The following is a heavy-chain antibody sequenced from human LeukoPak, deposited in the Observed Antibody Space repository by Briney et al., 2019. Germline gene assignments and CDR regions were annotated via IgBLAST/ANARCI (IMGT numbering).Heavy chain of an antibody. Sequence: GGSLRLSCAASGFTFSSYSMNWVRQAPGKGLEWVSSISSSSSYIYYADSVKGRFTISRDNTKNSLYLQMNSLRAEDTAVYYCARDRFVNGGSYYFDYWGQGTLVTVSS. D-gene: IGHD1-26*01. CDR3: ARDRFVNGGSYYFDY. V-gene: IGHV3-21*01. CDR2: ISSSSSYI. CDR1: GFTFSSYS. J-gene: IGHJ4*02.